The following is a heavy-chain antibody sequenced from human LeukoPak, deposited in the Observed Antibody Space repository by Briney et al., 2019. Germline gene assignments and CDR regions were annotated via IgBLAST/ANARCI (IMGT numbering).Heavy chain of an antibody. J-gene: IGHJ4*02. CDR1: GFTFSSYA. CDR2: ISYDGGNK. Sequence: PGGSLRLSCAASGFTFSSYAMHWVRQAPGKGLEWVAVISYDGGNKYYADSVKGRFTISRDNSKNTLYLQMNSLRAEDTAVYYCARDPRGVVTAILDYWGQGTLVTVSS. D-gene: IGHD2-21*02. V-gene: IGHV3-30*04. CDR3: ARDPRGVVTAILDY.